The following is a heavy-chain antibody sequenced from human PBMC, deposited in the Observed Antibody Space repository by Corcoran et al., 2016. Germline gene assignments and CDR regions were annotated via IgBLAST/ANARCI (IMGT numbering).Heavy chain of an antibody. J-gene: IGHJ6*02. CDR1: GFTVSSNY. D-gene: IGHD5-12*01. Sequence: EVQLVESGGGLIQPGGSLRLSCAASGFTVSSNYMSWVRQAPGKGLEWVSVIYSGGSTYYADSVKGRFTISRDNSKNTLYLQMNSLRAEDTAVYYCSSGYDQHYYYGMDVWGQGTTVTVSS. V-gene: IGHV3-53*01. CDR3: SSGYDQHYYYGMDV. CDR2: IYSGGST.